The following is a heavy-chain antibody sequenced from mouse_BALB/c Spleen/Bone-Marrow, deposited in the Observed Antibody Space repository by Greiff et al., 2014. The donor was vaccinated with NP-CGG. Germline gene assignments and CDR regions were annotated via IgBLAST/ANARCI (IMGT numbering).Heavy chain of an antibody. D-gene: IGHD2-2*01. V-gene: IGHV1-87*01. CDR2: IYPGDGDT. CDR1: GYTLTSYW. J-gene: IGHJ4*01. Sequence: QVQLQQSGAELARPGASVKLSCKASGYTLTSYWMQWVKQRPGQGLEWIGAIYPGDGDTRYTQKFKGKATLTADKSSSTAYMQLSSLASEDSAVYYCARFYGYDGMDYWGQGTSVTVSA. CDR3: ARFYGYDGMDY.